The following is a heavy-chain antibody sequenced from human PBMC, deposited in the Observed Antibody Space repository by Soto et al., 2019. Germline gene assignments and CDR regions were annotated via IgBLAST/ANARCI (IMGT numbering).Heavy chain of an antibody. J-gene: IGHJ5*02. CDR1: GGTFRSNG. V-gene: IGHV1-69*01. CDR3: AMITMIHSFDP. D-gene: IGHD3-22*01. CDR2: IIPIVHTA. Sequence: QVQLVQSGAEVKKPGSSVKVSCKASGGTFRSNGISWVRQAPGQGLEWLGGIIPIVHTASYAQTFRGRVTITADESTTTAYMERSSLRSEDTAVYYCAMITMIHSFDPWGQGTLVTVSS.